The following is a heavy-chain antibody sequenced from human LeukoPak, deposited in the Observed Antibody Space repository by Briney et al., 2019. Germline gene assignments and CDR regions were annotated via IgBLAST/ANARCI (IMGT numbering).Heavy chain of an antibody. CDR3: AELGITMIGGV. D-gene: IGHD3-10*02. CDR1: GFSFSSYA. CDR2: ISGSGGST. V-gene: IGHV3-23*01. J-gene: IGHJ6*04. Sequence: GGSLRLSCAASGFSFSSYAMSWVRQAPGKGLEWVSVISGSGGSTYYADSVKGRFTISRDNSKNTLYLQMNSLRAEDTAVYYCAELGITMIGGVWGKGTTVTISS.